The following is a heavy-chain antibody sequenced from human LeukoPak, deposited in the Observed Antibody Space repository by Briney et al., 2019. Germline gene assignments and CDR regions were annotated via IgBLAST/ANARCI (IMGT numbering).Heavy chain of an antibody. D-gene: IGHD2-2*01. CDR3: ARQSRSSTSCYFSFGGAYEY. CDR1: GGSISTSHY. V-gene: IGHV4-39*01. CDR2: ISHSGST. J-gene: IGHJ4*02. Sequence: SETLSLTCTISGGSISTSHYWGWIRQAPGKGLEWIGSISHSGSTYYNPSLKSRISISVDTSKNQFSLQLSSVTAADTAVYYCARQSRSSTSCYFSFGGAYEYWGQGTLVTVSS.